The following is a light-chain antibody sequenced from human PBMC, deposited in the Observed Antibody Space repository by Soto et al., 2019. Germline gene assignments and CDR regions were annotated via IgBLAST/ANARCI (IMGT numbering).Light chain of an antibody. Sequence: EIVMTHSPATLSVSPGERATLSCRASQSVSSNLAWYQQKPGQAPRLLIYGASTRATGIPARFSGSGSGTEFTLTISSLQSEDFAVYYCQQYNNWPPLFGPGTKVDNK. CDR3: QQYNNWPPL. J-gene: IGKJ3*01. CDR1: QSVSSN. V-gene: IGKV3-15*01. CDR2: GAS.